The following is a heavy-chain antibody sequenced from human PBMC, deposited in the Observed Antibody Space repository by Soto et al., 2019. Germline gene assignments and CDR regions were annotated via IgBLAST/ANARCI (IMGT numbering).Heavy chain of an antibody. Sequence: GGSLRLSCAASGFTFSSYAMHWVRQAPGKGLEWVAVISYDGSNKYYADSVKGRFTISRDNSKNTLYLQMNSLRAEDTAVYYCARGLYCSGGSCFSRAGPLSDPWGQGTLVTVSS. CDR2: ISYDGSNK. CDR1: GFTFSSYA. J-gene: IGHJ5*02. D-gene: IGHD2-15*01. V-gene: IGHV3-30-3*01. CDR3: ARGLYCSGGSCFSRAGPLSDP.